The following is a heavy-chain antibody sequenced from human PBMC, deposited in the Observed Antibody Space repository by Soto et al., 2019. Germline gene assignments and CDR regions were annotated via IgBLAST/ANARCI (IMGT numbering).Heavy chain of an antibody. CDR1: GGSISSGGYY. Sequence: QVQLQESGPGLVKPSQTLSLTCTVSGGSISSGGYYWSWIRQHPGKGLEWIGYIYYSGSTSYNPSLKSRVTISVDTSKNQFSLKLSSVTAADTAVYYCARDRYCSGGSCYWNYYYGMDVWGQGTTVTVSS. J-gene: IGHJ6*02. CDR2: IYYSGST. V-gene: IGHV4-31*03. CDR3: ARDRYCSGGSCYWNYYYGMDV. D-gene: IGHD2-15*01.